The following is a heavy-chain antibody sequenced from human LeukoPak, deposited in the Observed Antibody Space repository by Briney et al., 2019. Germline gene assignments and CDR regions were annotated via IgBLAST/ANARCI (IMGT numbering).Heavy chain of an antibody. Sequence: SETLSLTCTVSGGSISSYYWSWIRQPPGKGLEWIGYIYYSGSTYYNPSLKSRVTISVDTSKNQFSLKLSSVTAADTAVYYCARVSPAAFYWFDPWGQGTLVTVSS. CDR1: GGSISSYY. D-gene: IGHD2-2*01. V-gene: IGHV4-59*12. J-gene: IGHJ5*02. CDR2: IYYSGST. CDR3: ARVSPAAFYWFDP.